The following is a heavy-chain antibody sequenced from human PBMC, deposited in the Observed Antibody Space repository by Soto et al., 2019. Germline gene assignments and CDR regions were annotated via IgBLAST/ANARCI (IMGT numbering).Heavy chain of an antibody. CDR2: ISYDGNNK. V-gene: IGHV3-30-3*01. CDR1: GFILSTYA. J-gene: IGHJ6*02. D-gene: IGHD2-15*01. CDR3: ARAGGDCGSCYTLVGLRYGMDV. Sequence: QVQLVESGGGVVQPGRSLRLSCAASGFILSTYAMYWVRQAPGKGLEWVAVISYDGNNKYYADSVKFRFTISRDNSKNTPYVQMNSLRAEDPAVYYCARAGGDCGSCYTLVGLRYGMDVWGQGTTVTVSS.